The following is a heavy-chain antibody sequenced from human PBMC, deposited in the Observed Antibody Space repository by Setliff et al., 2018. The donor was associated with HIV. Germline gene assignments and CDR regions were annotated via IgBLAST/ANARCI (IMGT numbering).Heavy chain of an antibody. CDR3: ARLAYYDFWNGYSYYMDV. J-gene: IGHJ6*03. D-gene: IGHD3-3*01. CDR2: VYPGDASI. CDR1: GYSFTSYI. Sequence: GASVKVSCKASGYSFTSYIIHWVRQAPGQGLEWVGRVYPGDASIHYAQKFLGRVTVTRDTSTSTVYMDLSSLRAEDTAVYYCARLAYYDFWNGYSYYMDVWGKGTTVTVSS. V-gene: IGHV1-46*01.